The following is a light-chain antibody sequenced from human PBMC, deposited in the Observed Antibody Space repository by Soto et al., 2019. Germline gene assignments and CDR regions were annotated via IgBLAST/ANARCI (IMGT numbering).Light chain of an antibody. J-gene: IGKJ3*01. V-gene: IGKV3-11*01. Sequence: EIVLTQSPATLSLSPGERATLSCRASQSVSSRLAWYQQKSGQAPRLLIYDASNRATGIPARFSGSGSGTDFPLTISSLEPEDFAVSYCQQCHNWPFTFGPGTKVDIK. CDR1: QSVSSR. CDR3: QQCHNWPFT. CDR2: DAS.